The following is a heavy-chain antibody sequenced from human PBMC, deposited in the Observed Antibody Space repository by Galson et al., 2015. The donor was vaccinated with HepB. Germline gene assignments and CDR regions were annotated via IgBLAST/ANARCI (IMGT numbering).Heavy chain of an antibody. Sequence: SLRLSCAASGFTFSGSAIHWVRQASGKGPEWIGHIRSKATNYAALYVPSLRGRFTISRDDSKNMAYLHMSSLKTEDTAVYYCFSRVLDLLAWGQGTLVTVSS. CDR3: FSRVLDLLA. CDR2: IRSKATNYAA. CDR1: GFTFSGSA. V-gene: IGHV3-73*01. J-gene: IGHJ5*02.